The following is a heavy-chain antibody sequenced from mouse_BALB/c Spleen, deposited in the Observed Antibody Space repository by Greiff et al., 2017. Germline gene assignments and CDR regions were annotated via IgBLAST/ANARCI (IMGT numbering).Heavy chain of an antibody. V-gene: IGHV1-87*01. Sequence: QVQLQQSGAELARPGASVKLSCKASGYTFTSYWMQWVKQRPGQGLEWIGAIYPGDGDTRYTQKFKGKATLTADKSSSTAYMQLSSLASEDSAVYYCARGNEGFAYWGQGTLVTVSA. J-gene: IGHJ3*01. D-gene: IGHD2-1*01. CDR3: ARGNEGFAY. CDR2: IYPGDGDT. CDR1: GYTFTSYW.